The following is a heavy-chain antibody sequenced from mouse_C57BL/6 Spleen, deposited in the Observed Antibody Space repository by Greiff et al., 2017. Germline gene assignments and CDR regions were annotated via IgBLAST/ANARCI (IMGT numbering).Heavy chain of an antibody. J-gene: IGHJ2*01. CDR1: GYTFTSYT. Sequence: ESGAELARPGASVKMSCKASGYTFTSYTMHWVKQRPGQGLEWIGYINPSSGYTKYNQKFKDKATLTADKSSSTAYMQLSSLTSEDSAVYYCARELFFDYWGQGTTLTVSS. CDR3: ARELFFDY. V-gene: IGHV1-4*01. CDR2: INPSSGYT.